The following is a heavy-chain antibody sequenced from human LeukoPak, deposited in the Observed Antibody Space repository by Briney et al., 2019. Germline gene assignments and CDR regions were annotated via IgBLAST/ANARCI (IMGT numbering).Heavy chain of an antibody. CDR1: GGTFSNYA. D-gene: IGHD3-9*01. V-gene: IGHV1-69*06. CDR3: ATEPPFYDILTTYSPYP. J-gene: IGHJ5*02. CDR2: IIPIFGAA. Sequence: SVKVSCKASGGTFSNYAISWVRQAPGQGVEWMGGIIPIFGAANYAQTFQGRVTITADKSTSTAYMELSSLRSEDTAVYYCATEPPFYDILTTYSPYPWGQGTLVTVSS.